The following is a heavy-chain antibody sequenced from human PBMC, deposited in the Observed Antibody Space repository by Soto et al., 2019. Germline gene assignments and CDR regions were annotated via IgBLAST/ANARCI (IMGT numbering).Heavy chain of an antibody. CDR3: ARDDILVIPGGSYNYGMDV. V-gene: IGHV3-30*04. Sequence: GGSLRLSCAASGFTFSDYPMHWVRQAPGKGLEWVAVVAYDGRSKYYADSVKGRFTISRDNSRTTVYLQMNSLRDEDTAMYYCARDDILVIPGGSYNYGMDVWGHGTTVNVAS. J-gene: IGHJ6*02. D-gene: IGHD2-2*01. CDR1: GFTFSDYP. CDR2: VAYDGRSK.